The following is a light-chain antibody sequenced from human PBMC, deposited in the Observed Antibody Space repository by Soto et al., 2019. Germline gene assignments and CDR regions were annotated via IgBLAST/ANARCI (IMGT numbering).Light chain of an antibody. V-gene: IGKV3-20*01. CDR1: QSVNSNY. CDR2: GAS. CDR3: QQYSSSPPEFT. Sequence: EIGLTQSPGTLSVSPGERVTLSCRASQSVNSNYLAWYQQRPGQAPRHLIFGASYRATGIPDRFKGSGSGTDFTLTLSRLEPEDFAVYYCQQYSSSPPEFTFGPGTKVDSK. J-gene: IGKJ3*01.